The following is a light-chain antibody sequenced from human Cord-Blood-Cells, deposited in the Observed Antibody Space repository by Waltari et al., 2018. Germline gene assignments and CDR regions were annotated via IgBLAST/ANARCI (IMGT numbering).Light chain of an antibody. Sequence: DIQMTQSPSSVSASVGDRVTITCRASQSISSWLARYQQKPGKAPKLLIYAASSLQSGVPSRFSGSGSGTDFTLTISSLQPEDFATYYCQQANSFPPTFGQGTRLEIK. CDR3: QQANSFPPT. V-gene: IGKV1-12*01. CDR2: AAS. CDR1: QSISSW. J-gene: IGKJ5*01.